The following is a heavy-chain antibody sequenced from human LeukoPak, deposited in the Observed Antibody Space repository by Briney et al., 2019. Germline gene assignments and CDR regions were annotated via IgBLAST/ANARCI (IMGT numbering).Heavy chain of an antibody. J-gene: IGHJ4*02. CDR2: IRSKAYGGTT. V-gene: IGHV3-49*03. CDR1: GFTFGDYA. Sequence: GGSLRLSCTASGFTFGDYAISWFRQAPGKGLEWVGFIRSKAYGGTTEYAASVKGRFTISRDDSKSIAYLQMNSLKTEDTAVYYCTRVRADRRYDYGTIYYFDYWGQGTLVTVSS. D-gene: IGHD4-17*01. CDR3: TRVRADRRYDYGTIYYFDY.